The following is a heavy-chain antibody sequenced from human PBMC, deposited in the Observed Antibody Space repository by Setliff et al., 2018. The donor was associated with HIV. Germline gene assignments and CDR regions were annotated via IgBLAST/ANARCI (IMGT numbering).Heavy chain of an antibody. J-gene: IGHJ3*02. V-gene: IGHV1-18*01. CDR2: VSAYNGNT. CDR3: ARMIVLSASSPPNAFDI. D-gene: IGHD3-22*01. Sequence: ASVKVSCKASGYTFTSYGISWVRQAPGQGLEWMGWVSAYNGNTNYAQKLQGRVTMTTDTSTSTAYMELRSLRSDDTAVYYCARMIVLSASSPPNAFDIWGQGTMVTVSS. CDR1: GYTFTSYG.